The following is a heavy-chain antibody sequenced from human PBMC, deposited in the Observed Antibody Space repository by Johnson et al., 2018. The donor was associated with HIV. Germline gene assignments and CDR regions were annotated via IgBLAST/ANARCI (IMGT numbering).Heavy chain of an antibody. Sequence: MQLVESGGGVVQHGRSLRLSCAASGFTFSSYAMHWVRQAPGKGLEWVAVISYDGSNKYYADSVKGRFTISRDNSKNTLYLQMNSLRAEDTAVYYCARVGQKLVPVPRGAFDIWGQGTMVTVSS. CDR1: GFTFSSYA. D-gene: IGHD6-6*01. CDR3: ARVGQKLVPVPRGAFDI. V-gene: IGHV3-30-3*01. J-gene: IGHJ3*02. CDR2: ISYDGSNK.